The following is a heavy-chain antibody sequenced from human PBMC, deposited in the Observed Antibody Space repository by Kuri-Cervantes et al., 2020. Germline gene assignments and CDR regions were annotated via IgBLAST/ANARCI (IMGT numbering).Heavy chain of an antibody. CDR3: ARVHRHYYGSGFYFDY. CDR1: GYTFTSYA. J-gene: IGHJ4*02. CDR2: INAGNGNT. Sequence: ASVKVSCKASGYTFTSYAMHWVRQAPGQRLEWMGWINAGNGNTKYSQKLQGRVTMTTDTSTSTAYMELSSLRSEDTAVYYCARVHRHYYGSGFYFDYWGQGTLVTVSS. V-gene: IGHV1-3*01. D-gene: IGHD3-10*01.